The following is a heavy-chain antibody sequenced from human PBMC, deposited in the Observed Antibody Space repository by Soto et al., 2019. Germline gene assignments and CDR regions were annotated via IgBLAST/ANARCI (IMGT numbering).Heavy chain of an antibody. CDR1: GFTFSSYS. J-gene: IGHJ6*03. D-gene: IGHD3-3*01. V-gene: IGHV3-21*01. CDR2: ISSSSSYI. Sequence: GGSLRLSCAASGFTFSSYSMNWVRQAPGKGLEWVSSISSSSSYIYYADSVKGRFTISRDNAKNSLYLQMNSLRAEDTAVYYCASLYYDFWSAGAQNYYYYMDVWGKGTTVTVSS. CDR3: ASLYYDFWSAGAQNYYYYMDV.